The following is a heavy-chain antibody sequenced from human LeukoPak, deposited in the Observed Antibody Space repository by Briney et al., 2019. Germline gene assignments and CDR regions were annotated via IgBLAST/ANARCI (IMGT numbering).Heavy chain of an antibody. Sequence: PGGSLRLSCAASRFTFSSYWMSWVRQAPGKGLEWVANIKQDGSEKYYVDSVKGRFTISRDNAKNSLYLQMNSLRAEDTAVYYCARDSSYGMDVWGKGTTVTVSS. D-gene: IGHD6-6*01. CDR2: IKQDGSEK. CDR1: RFTFSSYW. J-gene: IGHJ6*04. CDR3: ARDSSYGMDV. V-gene: IGHV3-7*03.